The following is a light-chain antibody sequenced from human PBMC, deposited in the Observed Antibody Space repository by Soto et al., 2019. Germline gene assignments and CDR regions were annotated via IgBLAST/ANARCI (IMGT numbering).Light chain of an antibody. Sequence: QSVLTQPASVSGSPGQSITISCTGTSSDVGGYKYVSWYQQHPGKAPKLMIYEVSNRPSGVSNRFSGSKSGNTASLTISGLQAEDEADYYCKSYTNTRGVLFGGGTKLTVL. V-gene: IGLV2-14*01. CDR3: KSYTNTRGVL. CDR2: EVS. J-gene: IGLJ3*02. CDR1: SSDVGGYKY.